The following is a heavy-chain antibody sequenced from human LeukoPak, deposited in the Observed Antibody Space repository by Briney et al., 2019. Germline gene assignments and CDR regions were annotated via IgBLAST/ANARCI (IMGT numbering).Heavy chain of an antibody. J-gene: IGHJ4*02. D-gene: IGHD6-13*01. V-gene: IGHV4-39*07. CDR3: ARGSDTAAGLY. Sequence: SETLSLTCTVSGGSISSSSYYWGWIRQPPGKGLEWIGSLYYSGSTYYNPSLKSRVSISVDSSKNQFSLKVSSVTAADTAVYYCARGSDTAAGLYWGQGTLVTVSS. CDR1: GGSISSSSYY. CDR2: LYYSGST.